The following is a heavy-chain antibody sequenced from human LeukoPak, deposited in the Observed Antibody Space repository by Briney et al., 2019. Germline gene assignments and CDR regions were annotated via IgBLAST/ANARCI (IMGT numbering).Heavy chain of an antibody. CDR3: AGSYDSSGWHYFDY. V-gene: IGHV4-30-2*01. CDR1: GGSISSGGYS. J-gene: IGHJ4*02. D-gene: IGHD3-22*01. CDR2: IYHSGST. Sequence: SETLSLTCAVSGGSISSGGYSWSWIRQPPGKGLEWIGYIYHSGSTYYNPSLKSRVTISVDRSKNQFSLKLSSVTAADAAVYYCAGSYDSSGWHYFDYWGQGTLVTVSS.